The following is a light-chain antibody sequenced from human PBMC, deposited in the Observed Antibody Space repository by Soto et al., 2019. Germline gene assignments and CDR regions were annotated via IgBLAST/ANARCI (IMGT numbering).Light chain of an antibody. CDR3: QPYQSGHPIT. CDR2: GAS. V-gene: IGKV3-20*01. J-gene: IGKJ5*01. CDR1: ESVGTR. Sequence: EILLTQSPDTLSLSPGERASLCCRSPESVGTRLAWYQHKTGQAPRLLISGASSRATGIPDRFTGSGSETSFTLTISRLEPEDFALYYCQPYQSGHPITFGEGTRLEIK.